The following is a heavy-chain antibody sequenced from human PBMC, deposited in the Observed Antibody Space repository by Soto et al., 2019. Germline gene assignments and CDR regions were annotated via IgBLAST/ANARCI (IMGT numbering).Heavy chain of an antibody. J-gene: IGHJ4*02. V-gene: IGHV3-15*01. CDR3: TTWLVTTVY. D-gene: IGHD4-17*01. Sequence: PGGSLRLSCAASGFTFSNAGISWVLQASGKGLEWVGSIKSKTDGGTPDYAEPVKGRLTISRDDSKNTLYLQMNSLRTEDTAVYYCTTWLVTTVYWGQGTLVTVSS. CDR2: IKSKTDGGTP. CDR1: GFTFSNAG.